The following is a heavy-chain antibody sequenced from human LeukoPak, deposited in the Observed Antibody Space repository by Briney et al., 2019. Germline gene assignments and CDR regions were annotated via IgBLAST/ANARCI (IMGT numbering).Heavy chain of an antibody. D-gene: IGHD3-9*01. CDR1: GGSVSSSIYY. CDR3: ASRNDILAGYVFDF. V-gene: IGHV4-39*01. Sequence: SETLSLTCTVSGGSVSSSIYYWGWIRQPPGKGLEWIGSIYYRGSTSYNPSLKSRVTISVDTSKNQFSLKLTSVTAADTAVYSCASRNDILAGYVFDFWGQGTLVTVSS. J-gene: IGHJ4*02. CDR2: IYYRGST.